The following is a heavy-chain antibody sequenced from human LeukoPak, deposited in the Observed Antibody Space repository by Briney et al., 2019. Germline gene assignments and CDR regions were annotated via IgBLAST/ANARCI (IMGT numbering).Heavy chain of an antibody. V-gene: IGHV3-30*03. Sequence: GSLRISCAASGFTFSSYGMPRVRQAPGQGLEWVAVISYDGSNKYYADSVKGRFTISRDNAKNSLYLQMNSLRAEDTAVYYCARHVVAVGFDYWGQGTLVTVSS. CDR3: ARHVVAVGFDY. CDR1: GFTFSSYG. CDR2: ISYDGSNK. J-gene: IGHJ4*02. D-gene: IGHD3-22*01.